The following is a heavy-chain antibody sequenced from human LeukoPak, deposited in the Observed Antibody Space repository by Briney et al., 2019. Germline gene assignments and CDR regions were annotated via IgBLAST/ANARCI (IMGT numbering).Heavy chain of an antibody. J-gene: IGHJ4*02. CDR1: GFTVRSNY. CDR2: IRSDDNT. Sequence: QTGGSLRLSCAASGFTVRSNYMGWVRQAPGKGLEWVSVIRSDDNTDYADSVKGRFTISRDNSKNTLYLQMGSLRAEDSAVYYCAKVASDSSGWYHFDYWGQGTLVTVSS. V-gene: IGHV3-53*01. CDR3: AKVASDSSGWYHFDY. D-gene: IGHD6-19*01.